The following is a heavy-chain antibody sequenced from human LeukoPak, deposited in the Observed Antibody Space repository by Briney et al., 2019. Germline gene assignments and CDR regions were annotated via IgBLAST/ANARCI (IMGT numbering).Heavy chain of an antibody. CDR3: ATAHKLESTRKSNSYYFDY. CDR2: FDPEDGET. J-gene: IGHJ4*02. Sequence: GSVKVSCKVSGYTLTELSMHWVRQAPGKGLEWMGGFDPEDGETIYAQKFQGRVTMTEDTSTDTAYMELSSLRSEDTAVYYCATAHKLESTRKSNSYYFDYWGQGTLVTVSS. V-gene: IGHV1-24*01. D-gene: IGHD1-1*01. CDR1: GYTLTELS.